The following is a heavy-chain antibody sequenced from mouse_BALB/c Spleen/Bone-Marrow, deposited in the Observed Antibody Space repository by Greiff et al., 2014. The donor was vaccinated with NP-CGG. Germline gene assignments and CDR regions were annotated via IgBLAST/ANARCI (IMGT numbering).Heavy chain of an antibody. CDR3: ARDGGYAMDY. Sequence: VKLMESGPGLVAPSQSLSITCTISGFSLTSYGVHWVRQPPGKGLEWLVVIWSDGNTTYNSALKSRLSISMDNSKSQVFLKMNSLQTDDTAMYYCARDGGYAMDYWGQGTSVTVSS. CDR2: IWSDGNT. CDR1: GFSLTSYG. J-gene: IGHJ4*01. V-gene: IGHV2-6-1*01.